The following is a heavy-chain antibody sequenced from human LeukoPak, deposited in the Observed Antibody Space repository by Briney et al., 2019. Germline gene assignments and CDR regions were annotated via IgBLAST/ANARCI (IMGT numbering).Heavy chain of an antibody. CDR2: INPSGGST. D-gene: IGHD3-10*01. V-gene: IGHV1-46*01. CDR3: ARDVPHITMVRGVITGGFDY. CDR1: GYTFTSYY. J-gene: IGHJ4*02. Sequence: ASVKVSCKASGYTFTSYYMHWVGQAPGQGLEWMGIINPSGGSTSYGQKFQGRVTMTRDTSTSTVYMELSRLRSEDTAVYYCARDVPHITMVRGVITGGFDYWGQGTLVTVSS.